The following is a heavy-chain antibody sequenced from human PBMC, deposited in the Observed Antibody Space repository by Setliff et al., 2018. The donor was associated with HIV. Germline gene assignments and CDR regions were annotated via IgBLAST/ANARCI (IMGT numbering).Heavy chain of an antibody. CDR1: GGSISSGTYY. Sequence: SETLSLTCTVSGGSISSGTYYWSWIRQPAGKGLEWIGHVYTSGSTNYNPSLKSRVTISVDTSKNQFSLKLSSVTAADTAVYYCARTFWSGYYTGSNWFDPWGQGTLVTVSS. CDR3: ARTFWSGYYTGSNWFDP. V-gene: IGHV4-61*09. CDR2: VYTSGST. D-gene: IGHD3-3*01. J-gene: IGHJ5*02.